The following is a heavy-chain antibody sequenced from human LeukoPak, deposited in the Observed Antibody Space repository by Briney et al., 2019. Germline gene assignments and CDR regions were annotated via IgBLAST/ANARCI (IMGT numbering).Heavy chain of an antibody. CDR1: GGSISSGSYY. Sequence: SQTLSLTCTVSGGSISSGSYYWSWIRQPAGKGLEWIGYIYYSGSTNYNPPLKSRVTISVDTSKNQFSLKLSSVTAADTAVYYCARRPGIAVAGYYGMDVWGLGTMVTVSS. J-gene: IGHJ6*02. CDR2: IYYSGST. V-gene: IGHV4-61*09. CDR3: ARRPGIAVAGYYGMDV. D-gene: IGHD6-19*01.